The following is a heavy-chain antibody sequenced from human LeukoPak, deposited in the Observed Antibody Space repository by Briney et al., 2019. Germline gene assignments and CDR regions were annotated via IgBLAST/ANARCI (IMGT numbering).Heavy chain of an antibody. CDR1: GFTFSSYA. J-gene: IGHJ4*02. CDR2: IKSKTDGGTT. D-gene: IGHD3-22*01. Sequence: PGGSLRLSCAASGFTFSSYAMSWVRQAPGKGLEWVGRIKSKTDGGTTDYAAPVKGRFTISRDDSKNTLYLQMNSLKTEDTAVYYCTTDLSYYDSSGYSDYWGQGTLVTVSS. V-gene: IGHV3-15*01. CDR3: TTDLSYYDSSGYSDY.